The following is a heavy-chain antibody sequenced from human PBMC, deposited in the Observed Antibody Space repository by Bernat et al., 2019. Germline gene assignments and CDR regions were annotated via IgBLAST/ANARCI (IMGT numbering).Heavy chain of an antibody. Sequence: QVQLVQSGTEVKKPGASVKVSCKASGYTFTNYAMHLVRQAPGQGLEWMGWISAGNGKTKYSQKFQGRVTITRDTSASTAYMELSSLRSEDTAVYYCARDLVVAATDTYWYFDLWGRGTLVTVSS. CDR3: ARDLVVAATDTYWYFDL. J-gene: IGHJ2*01. D-gene: IGHD2-15*01. CDR2: ISAGNGKT. CDR1: GYTFTNYA. V-gene: IGHV1-3*01.